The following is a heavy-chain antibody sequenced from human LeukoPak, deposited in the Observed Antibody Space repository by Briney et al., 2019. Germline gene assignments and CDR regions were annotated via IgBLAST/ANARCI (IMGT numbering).Heavy chain of an antibody. Sequence: GGSLRLSCAASGFTFSSYSMNWVRQAPGKGLEWVPSISSSSSCIYYADSVKGRFTISRDNAKNSLYLQMNSLRAEDTAVYYCARERGYCSGGSCHNGARYCYYGMDVWGQGTTVTVSS. CDR3: ARERGYCSGGSCHNGARYCYYGMDV. CDR2: ISSSSSCI. CDR1: GFTFSSYS. V-gene: IGHV3-21*01. J-gene: IGHJ6*02. D-gene: IGHD2-15*01.